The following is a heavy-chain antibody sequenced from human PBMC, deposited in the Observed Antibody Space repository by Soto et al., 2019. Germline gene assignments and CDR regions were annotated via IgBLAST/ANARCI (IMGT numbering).Heavy chain of an antibody. CDR3: VKEMGDYYDSSGSWFDP. D-gene: IGHD3-22*01. CDR1: GFTFSSYV. J-gene: IGHJ5*02. CDR2: ISGSGGNT. V-gene: IGHV3-23*01. Sequence: PGGSLRLSCGASGFTFSSYVMGWVRQAPGKGLEWVSGISGSGGNTYYADSVKGRFTISRDNPRNTLFLQMNSLRAEDTALYFCVKEMGDYYDSSGSWFDPWGQGTLVTVSS.